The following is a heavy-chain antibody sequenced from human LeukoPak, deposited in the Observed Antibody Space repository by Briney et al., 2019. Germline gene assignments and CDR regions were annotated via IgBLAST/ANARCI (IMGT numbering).Heavy chain of an antibody. Sequence: GRSLRLSCAASGFTFSSYEMNWVRQAPGKGLEWVSYISSSGSNIYYADSVKGRFTISRDNSKNTLYLQMNSLRAEDTAVYYCARVLYSSSWYLGYWGQGTLVTVSS. CDR3: ARVLYSSSWYLGY. V-gene: IGHV3-48*03. J-gene: IGHJ4*02. CDR1: GFTFSSYE. CDR2: ISSSGSNI. D-gene: IGHD6-13*01.